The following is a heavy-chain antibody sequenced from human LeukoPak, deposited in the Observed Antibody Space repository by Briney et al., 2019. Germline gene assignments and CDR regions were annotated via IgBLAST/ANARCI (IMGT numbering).Heavy chain of an antibody. D-gene: IGHD1-26*01. V-gene: IGHV3-30*04. CDR2: ILYDGSNK. Sequence: GGSLRLSCAASGFTFSSYAMHWVRQAPGKGLEWVAVILYDGSNKYYADSVKGRFTISRDNSKNTLYLQMNSLRAEDTAVYYCAKDTVGATLFAFDYWGQGTLVTVSS. CDR1: GFTFSSYA. J-gene: IGHJ4*02. CDR3: AKDTVGATLFAFDY.